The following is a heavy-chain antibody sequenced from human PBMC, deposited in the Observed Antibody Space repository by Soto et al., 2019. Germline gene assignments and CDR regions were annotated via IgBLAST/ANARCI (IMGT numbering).Heavy chain of an antibody. CDR1: GGSVSSGSYY. D-gene: IGHD3-16*01. J-gene: IGHJ4*02. CDR2: IYYSGTT. CDR3: ARDLGGRGNYTAGFDH. Sequence: SESLSLTCTVSGGSVSSGSYYWSWLRQPPGKGLEWIGYIYYSGTTNYNPSLKSRVRISVDTSKNQFSLKLSSVTAADTAVYYCARDLGGRGNYTAGFDHWGQGTLVTVSS. V-gene: IGHV4-61*01.